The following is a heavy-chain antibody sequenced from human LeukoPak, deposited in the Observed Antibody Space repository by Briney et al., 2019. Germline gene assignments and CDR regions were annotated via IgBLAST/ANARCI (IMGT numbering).Heavy chain of an antibody. V-gene: IGHV3-7*01. CDR2: IKPDGSEQ. J-gene: IGHJ4*02. CDR1: GVTFTTYW. CDR3: ARDSKGRGFDY. D-gene: IGHD1-26*01. Sequence: GGSLRLSCAASGVTFTTYWMSWVRQAPGKGLEWVAKIKPDGSEQYYADSVKGRFTISRDNSKNTLYLQMNSLRAEDTAVYYCARDSKGRGFDYWGQGTLVTVSS.